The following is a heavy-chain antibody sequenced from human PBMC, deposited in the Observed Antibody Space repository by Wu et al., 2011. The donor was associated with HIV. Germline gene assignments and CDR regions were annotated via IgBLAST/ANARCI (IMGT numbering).Heavy chain of an antibody. J-gene: IGHJ4*02. D-gene: IGHD2-21*01. CDR3: ARDFGGDGDS. CDR1: GYTFTGYY. V-gene: IGHV1-2*02. CDR2: INPHSGGT. Sequence: QVQLVQSGAEVKKPGASVKVSCKASGYTFTGYYMHWVRQAPGQGLEWMGWINPHSGGTNYAQKFQGRVTMTRDTSISTAYMELSSLRSEDTAMYYCARDFGGDGDSWGQGPWSPSPQ.